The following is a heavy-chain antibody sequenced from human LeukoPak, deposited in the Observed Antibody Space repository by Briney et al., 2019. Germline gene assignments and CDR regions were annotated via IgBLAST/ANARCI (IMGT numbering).Heavy chain of an antibody. J-gene: IGHJ6*03. CDR3: ARWLVVVPAAILGSNYYYYYMDV. CDR1: GGSISSYY. V-gene: IGHV4-4*07. Sequence: SETLSLTCTVSGGSISSYYWSWIRQPAGKGLEWIGRIYTSGSTNYNPSLKSRVTMSVDTSKNQFSLKLSSVTAADTAVYYCARWLVVVPAAILGSNYYYYYMDVWGKGTTVTVSS. D-gene: IGHD2-2*01. CDR2: IYTSGST.